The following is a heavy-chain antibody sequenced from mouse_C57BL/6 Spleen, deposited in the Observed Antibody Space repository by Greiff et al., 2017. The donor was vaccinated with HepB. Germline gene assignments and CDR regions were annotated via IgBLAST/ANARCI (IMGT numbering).Heavy chain of an antibody. D-gene: IGHD1-1*01. J-gene: IGHJ4*01. CDR1: GFTFSSYA. CDR3: TRDPFYGSSYEGAMDY. Sequence: EVMLVESGEGLVKPGGSLKLSCAASGFTFSSYAMSWVRQTPEKRLEWVAYISSGGDYIYYADTVKGRFTISRDNARNTLYLQMSSLKSEDTAMYYCTRDPFYGSSYEGAMDYWGQGTSVTVSS. V-gene: IGHV5-9-1*02. CDR2: ISSGGDYI.